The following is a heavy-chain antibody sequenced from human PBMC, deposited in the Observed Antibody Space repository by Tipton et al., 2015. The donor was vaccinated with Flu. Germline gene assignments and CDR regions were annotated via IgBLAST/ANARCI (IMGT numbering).Heavy chain of an antibody. CDR3: ARLNGYSYGYQDFYY. CDR1: GGSISKSSYF. J-gene: IGHJ4*02. V-gene: IGHV4-39*01. Sequence: TLSLTCNVSGGSISKSSYFWGWIRQPPGKGLEWIGSIYESGSSHSSPALKSRVTMSVDTSKNQFSLRLSSVTAADTAVYYCARLNGYSYGYQDFYYWGQGILVTISS. CDR2: IYESGSS. D-gene: IGHD5-18*01.